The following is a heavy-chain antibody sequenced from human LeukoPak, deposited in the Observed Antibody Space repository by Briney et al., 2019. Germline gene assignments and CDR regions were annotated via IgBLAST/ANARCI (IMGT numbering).Heavy chain of an antibody. J-gene: IGHJ4*02. V-gene: IGHV3-21*01. CDR1: GFTFSTYH. Sequence: GGSLRLSCAASGFTFSTYHMNWVRQAPGKGLEWVSSISTTSSYIYYSDSARGRFTISRDNAKNSLYLQMNSLRAEDTAVYYCARGLCGGDCYSDWGLGTLVTVSS. D-gene: IGHD2-21*02. CDR3: ARGLCGGDCYSD. CDR2: ISTTSSYI.